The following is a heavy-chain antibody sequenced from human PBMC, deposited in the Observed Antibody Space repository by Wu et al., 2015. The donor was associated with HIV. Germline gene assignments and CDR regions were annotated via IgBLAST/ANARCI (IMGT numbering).Heavy chain of an antibody. CDR1: GYTFTSYY. Sequence: QVQLVQSGAEVKKPGASVKVSCKAFGYTFTSYYMHWVRQAPGQGLEWMGIINPSGGSTSYAQKFQGRVTMTRDTSISTAYMELSRLRSDDTAVYYCAREGYCSSTSCDNWFDPWGQGTLVTVSS. J-gene: IGHJ5*02. D-gene: IGHD2-2*01. V-gene: IGHV1-46*01. CDR2: INPSGGST. CDR3: AREGYCSSTSCDNWFDP.